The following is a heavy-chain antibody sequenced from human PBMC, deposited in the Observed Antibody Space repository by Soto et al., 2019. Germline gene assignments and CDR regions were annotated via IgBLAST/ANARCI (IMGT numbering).Heavy chain of an antibody. CDR2: IYSSGNT. V-gene: IGHV4-4*07. CDR3: ARGQRFSDWVDP. J-gene: IGHJ5*02. CDR1: GGTISGYY. D-gene: IGHD3-3*01. Sequence: SETLSLTCSVSGGTISGYYWTWIRQPAGKGLEWIGRIYSSGNTKYNPSLQSRVTMSLDTSNNQFSLSLTSVTAADTAVYYCARGQRFSDWVDPWGQGTLVTVSS.